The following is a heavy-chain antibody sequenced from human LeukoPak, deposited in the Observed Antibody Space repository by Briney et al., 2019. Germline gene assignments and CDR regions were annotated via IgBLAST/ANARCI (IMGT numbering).Heavy chain of an antibody. D-gene: IGHD3-10*01. J-gene: IGHJ4*02. V-gene: IGHV4-34*01. CDR1: GGSLIIGGFY. Sequence: SETLSLTCPVSGGSLIIGGFYWSWIRQHPGKGLEWIGEINHSGSTNYNPSLKSRVTISVDTSKNQFSLKLSSVTAADTAVYYCARGRRSGESFDYWGQGTLVTVSS. CDR2: INHSGST. CDR3: ARGRRSGESFDY.